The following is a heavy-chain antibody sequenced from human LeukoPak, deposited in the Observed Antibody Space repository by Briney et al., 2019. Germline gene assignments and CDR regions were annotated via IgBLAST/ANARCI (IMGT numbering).Heavy chain of an antibody. Sequence: GASVKVSFKSSAYTFTSYGISWVRQAPGQGLEWMGWISAYNGKTNYAQKLQGRVTMTTDTSTSTAYMELRSLRSDDTAVYYCARATMVQGVITPPFDYWGQGTLVTVSS. CDR2: ISAYNGKT. J-gene: IGHJ4*02. D-gene: IGHD3-10*01. V-gene: IGHV1-18*01. CDR1: AYTFTSYG. CDR3: ARATMVQGVITPPFDY.